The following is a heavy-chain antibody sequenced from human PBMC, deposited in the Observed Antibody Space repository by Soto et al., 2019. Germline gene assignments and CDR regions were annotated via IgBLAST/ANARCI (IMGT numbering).Heavy chain of an antibody. Sequence: SETLSLTCTVSGGSISGYYWNWIRQPPGKGLEYIGHIYYIGATNYNPSLKSRATISVDTSKNQFSLKLTSVTAADTAVYFCARSGSKYGANAFDIWDQGTMVTVSS. CDR1: GGSISGYY. CDR3: ARSGSKYGANAFDI. CDR2: IYYIGAT. D-gene: IGHD5-18*01. V-gene: IGHV4-59*01. J-gene: IGHJ3*02.